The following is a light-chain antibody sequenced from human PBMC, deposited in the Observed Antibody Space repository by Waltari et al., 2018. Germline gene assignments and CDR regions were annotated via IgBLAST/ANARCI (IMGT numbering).Light chain of an antibody. CDR2: AAS. J-gene: IGKJ4*01. V-gene: IGKV1-12*01. CDR3: QQAYSFPLT. CDR1: QGISSC. Sequence: DIQLNQSPSSLSVYVGDRVTITCRASQGISSCLAWYQQKPGKAPELLIYAASSFQSGVPSRFSGSGSWTDFTLTISSLQPEDFATYYCQQAYSFPLTFGGGTKVEIK.